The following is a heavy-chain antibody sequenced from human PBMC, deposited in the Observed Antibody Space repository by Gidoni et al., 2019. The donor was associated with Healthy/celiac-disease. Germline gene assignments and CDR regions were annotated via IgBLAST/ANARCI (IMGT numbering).Heavy chain of an antibody. Sequence: EVQLVQSGAEVKKPGESLKISCKGYVYRFTSYWIGWVRQMPGKGLEWMGIIYPGDSDTRNSPSVQGQVTISADKSISTAYLQWSSLKASDTAMYYCARHIGHLGELSLRGVDYYYYMDVWGKGTTVTVSS. CDR2: IYPGDSDT. J-gene: IGHJ6*03. D-gene: IGHD3-16*02. CDR1: VYRFTSYW. V-gene: IGHV5-51*01. CDR3: ARHIGHLGELSLRGVDYYYYMDV.